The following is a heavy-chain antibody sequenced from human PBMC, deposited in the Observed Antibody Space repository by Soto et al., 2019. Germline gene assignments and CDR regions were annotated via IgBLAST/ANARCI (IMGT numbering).Heavy chain of an antibody. V-gene: IGHV1-2*04. D-gene: IGHD2-8*01. J-gene: IGHJ3*02. CDR2: INPNSGGT. CDR3: ASYGVLQYDAFDI. Sequence: QVQLVQSGAEVKKPGASVKVSCKASGYTFTGYYMHWVRQAPGQGLEWMGWINPNSGGTNYAQKLQGWVTMTRDTSISTAYMELSRLRSDDTAVYYCASYGVLQYDAFDIWGQGTMVTVSS. CDR1: GYTFTGYY.